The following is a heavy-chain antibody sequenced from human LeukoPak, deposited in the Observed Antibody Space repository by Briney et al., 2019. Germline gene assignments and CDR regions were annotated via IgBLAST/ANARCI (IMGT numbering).Heavy chain of an antibody. Sequence: GGSLSLSCSASGFTFSDAWLTWVRLAPGKGLKWMGRIKRKVDGEPTDYAAPVKDRFTISRDDSKKTLYLHMTGLKREDTAVYYCGIGLGTADSDYWGQGTLVTVSS. CDR2: IKRKVDGEPT. D-gene: IGHD7-27*01. CDR3: GIGLGTADSDY. CDR1: GFTFSDAW. J-gene: IGHJ4*02. V-gene: IGHV3-15*01.